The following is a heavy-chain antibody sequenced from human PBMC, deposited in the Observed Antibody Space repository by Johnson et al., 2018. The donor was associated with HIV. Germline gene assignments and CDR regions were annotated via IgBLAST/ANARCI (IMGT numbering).Heavy chain of an antibody. J-gene: IGHJ3*02. CDR3: ARDPPVTTTHNAFDI. Sequence: VQLVESGGALVQPGGSLRLSCDVSGFTISTFWMPWVRQVPGKGLMWVSRISGDGSSSSYADSVKGRFTISRDNAKNTLYLQLNSLRVEDTAIYYCARDPPVTTTHNAFDIWGQGTMVTVSS. D-gene: IGHD4-17*01. CDR2: ISGDGSSS. CDR1: GFTISTFW. V-gene: IGHV3-74*01.